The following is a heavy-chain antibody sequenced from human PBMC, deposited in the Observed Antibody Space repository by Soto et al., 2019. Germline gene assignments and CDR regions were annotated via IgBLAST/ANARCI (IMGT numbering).Heavy chain of an antibody. V-gene: IGHV3-74*03. CDR1: GFTFSMYW. CDR2: INGDGTDT. Sequence: EVQLVESGGGLVQPGGSLRLSCAASGFTFSMYWMHWVRQAPGKGLLWVSRINGDGTDTTYADSVKGRFTISRDNAENSLYLQMNSLRAEDTAVYYCARVDGYTYPNDYWGQGTLVTVSS. J-gene: IGHJ4*02. CDR3: ARVDGYTYPNDY. D-gene: IGHD5-12*01.